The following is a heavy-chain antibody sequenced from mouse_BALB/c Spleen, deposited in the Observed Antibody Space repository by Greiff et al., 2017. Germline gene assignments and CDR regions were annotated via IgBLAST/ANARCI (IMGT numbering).Heavy chain of an antibody. CDR3: ARSVMWVLDY. V-gene: IGHV5-17*02. CDR1: GFTFSSFG. Sequence: EVQLVGSGGGLVQPGGSRKLSCAASGFTFSSFGMHWVRQAPEKGLEWVAYISSGSSTIYYADTVKGGFTISRDNPKNTLFLQVTSLRSEDTAMYYCARSVMWVLDYWGQGTTLTVSS. J-gene: IGHJ2*01. CDR2: ISSGSSTI.